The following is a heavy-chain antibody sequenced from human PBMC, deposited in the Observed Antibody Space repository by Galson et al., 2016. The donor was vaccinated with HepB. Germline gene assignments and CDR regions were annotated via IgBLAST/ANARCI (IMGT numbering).Heavy chain of an antibody. J-gene: IGHJ4*02. Sequence: QSGAEVKKTGESLKISCKASGYTFTTSGISWVRQAPGQGLEWMGWISTYSGNTKYAQKFQGGLTLTTDSSTTTAYMELRSLRFDDTALYYCARDVQYRFDSWGQGTLVTVSS. D-gene: IGHD2/OR15-2a*01. V-gene: IGHV1-18*01. CDR3: ARDVQYRFDS. CDR1: GYTFTTSG. CDR2: ISTYSGNT.